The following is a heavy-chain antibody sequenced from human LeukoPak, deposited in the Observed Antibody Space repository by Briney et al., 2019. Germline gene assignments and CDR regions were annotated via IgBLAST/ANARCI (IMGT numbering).Heavy chain of an antibody. Sequence: SETLSLTCTVYGGSFITYYWSWIRQPPGKGLEWIGEINHSGSTNYNPSLKSRVTISLDTSKNQFSLKLTSVTAADTAVYYCARAWGAAAGTGYYYMDVWGKGTTVTVSS. CDR1: GGSFITYY. J-gene: IGHJ6*03. V-gene: IGHV4-34*01. D-gene: IGHD6-13*01. CDR3: ARAWGAAAGTGYYYMDV. CDR2: INHSGST.